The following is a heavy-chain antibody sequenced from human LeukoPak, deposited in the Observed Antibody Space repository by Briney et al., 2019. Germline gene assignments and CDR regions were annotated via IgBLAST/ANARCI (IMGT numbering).Heavy chain of an antibody. J-gene: IGHJ4*02. CDR1: GFTFSSYS. CDR2: ISGDSIYI. CDR3: ARCSTTGCASSPLAGYLY. V-gene: IGHV3-21*01. D-gene: IGHD2-2*01. Sequence: GGSLRLSCAAGGFTFSSYSMNWVRQAPGRGLEWVSSISGDSIYIYYADSVRGRFTISRDNAKSSLFLQMNSLRAEDTAVYYCARCSTTGCASSPLAGYLYWGQGTLVTVSS.